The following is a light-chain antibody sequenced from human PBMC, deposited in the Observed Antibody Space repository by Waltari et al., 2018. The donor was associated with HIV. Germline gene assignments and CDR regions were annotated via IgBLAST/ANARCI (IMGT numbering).Light chain of an antibody. CDR2: EVS. V-gene: IGLV2-14*01. J-gene: IGLJ2*01. Sequence: QSALTQPASVSGSPGQSITISSTGTSRDVGAFTHAPWYQQPPGTAPKLLIFEVSNRPSGISDRFSGSKSGNTASLTISGLQAEDEADYYCSSLTTTNTLIFGGGTKVTVL. CDR1: SRDVGAFTH. CDR3: SSLTTTNTLI.